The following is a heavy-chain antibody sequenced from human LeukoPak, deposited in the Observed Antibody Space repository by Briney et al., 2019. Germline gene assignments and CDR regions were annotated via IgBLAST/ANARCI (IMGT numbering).Heavy chain of an antibody. CDR2: ISGSGGST. V-gene: IGHV3-23*01. CDR3: AKVGGDYAKLDY. J-gene: IGHJ4*02. CDR1: GFTFSSYA. D-gene: IGHD4-17*01. Sequence: GGSLRLSCAASGFTFSSYAMTWVRQAPGKGLEWVSSISGSGGSTYYADSVKGRFTISRDNSKNTLYLQMNSLRAAGSAIYYCAKVGGDYAKLDYWGQGTLVTVSS.